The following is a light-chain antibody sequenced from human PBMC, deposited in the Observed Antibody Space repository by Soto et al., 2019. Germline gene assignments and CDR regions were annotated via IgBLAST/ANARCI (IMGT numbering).Light chain of an antibody. CDR2: AAS. CDR1: QSVNTNY. J-gene: IGKJ1*01. Sequence: ETVMTQSPATLSVSPGERATLSCRASQSVNTNYLAWYQQRPGQTPRLLIYAASSRATGIPDRFSGSGSGTDFTLTISRLEPEDFAVYYCQQYGTSPQTFGQGTKVDIK. V-gene: IGKV3-20*01. CDR3: QQYGTSPQT.